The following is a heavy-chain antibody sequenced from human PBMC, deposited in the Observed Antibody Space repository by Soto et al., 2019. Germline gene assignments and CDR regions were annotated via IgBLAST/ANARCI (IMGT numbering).Heavy chain of an antibody. J-gene: IGHJ6*02. CDR2: INPNGGST. D-gene: IGHD3-10*01. V-gene: IGHV1-46*01. CDR3: ARDHGSYGMDV. CDR1: AVTFTSYF. Sequence: GASVKVSCKAPAVTFTSYFMHWVRQAPGHGLEWIGVINPNGGSTKFAQTFQGRVTMTGDTSTSTVYMELRSLRSDDTAVYYCARDHGSYGMDVWGQGTTVTVSS.